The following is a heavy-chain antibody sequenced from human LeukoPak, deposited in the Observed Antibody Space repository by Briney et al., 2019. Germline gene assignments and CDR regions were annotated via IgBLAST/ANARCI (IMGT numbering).Heavy chain of an antibody. CDR3: ASSRMLPLDY. J-gene: IGHJ4*02. D-gene: IGHD2-8*01. CDR1: GGSFSGYY. Sequence: PSETLSLTCAVYGGSFSGYYWSWIRQPPGKGLEWIGEINHSGSTNYNPSLKSRVTISVDTSKNQFSLKLSSVTAADTAVYYCASSRMLPLDYWGQGTLVTVSS. CDR2: INHSGST. V-gene: IGHV4-34*01.